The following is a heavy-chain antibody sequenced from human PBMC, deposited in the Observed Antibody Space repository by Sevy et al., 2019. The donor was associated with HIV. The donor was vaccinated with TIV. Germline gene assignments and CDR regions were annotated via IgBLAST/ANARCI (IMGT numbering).Heavy chain of an antibody. D-gene: IGHD3-22*01. J-gene: IGHJ6*02. V-gene: IGHV3-53*01. CDR3: ARDLYDSSGYYYRDYYYYGMDV. CDR1: GFTVSSNY. Sequence: GGSLRLSCAASGFTVSSNYMSWVRQAPGKGLEWVSVIYSGGSTYYADSVKGRFTISRDNSKTTLYLQMNSLRAEDTDVYYCARDLYDSSGYYYRDYYYYGMDVWGQGTTVTVSS. CDR2: IYSGGST.